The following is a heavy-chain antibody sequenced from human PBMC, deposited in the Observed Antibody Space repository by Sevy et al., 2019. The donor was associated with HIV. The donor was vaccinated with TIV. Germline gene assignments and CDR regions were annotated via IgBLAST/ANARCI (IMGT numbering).Heavy chain of an antibody. CDR3: AKDKEDDYGDYYFDH. CDR2: ISSDGSDD. J-gene: IGHJ4*02. Sequence: GGSLRLSCSASGFIFSSYGMHWVRQTPGKGLEWVAIISSDGSDDFYAESVRGRFTISRYNSRNKLYLQMDSLRLEDTAIYYCAKDKEDDYGDYYFDHWGQGALVTVSS. D-gene: IGHD4-17*01. V-gene: IGHV3-30*18. CDR1: GFIFSSYG.